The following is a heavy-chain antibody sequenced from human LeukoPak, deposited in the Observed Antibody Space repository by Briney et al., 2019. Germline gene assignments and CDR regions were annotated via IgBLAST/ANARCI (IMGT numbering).Heavy chain of an antibody. V-gene: IGHV4-4*02. Sequence: PSETLSLTCAVSGGSISSSNWWSWVRQPPGKGLEWIGEIYHSGSTNYNPSLKSRVTISVDKSKNQFSLKLSSVTAADTAVYYCARDRGDYGYLFDYWGQGTLVTVSS. D-gene: IGHD4-17*01. CDR1: GGSISSSNW. J-gene: IGHJ4*02. CDR3: ARDRGDYGYLFDY. CDR2: IYHSGST.